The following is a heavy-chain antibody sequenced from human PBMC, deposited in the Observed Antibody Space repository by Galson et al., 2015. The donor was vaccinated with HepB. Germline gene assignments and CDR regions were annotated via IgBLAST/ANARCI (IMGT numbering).Heavy chain of an antibody. CDR2: TYYRSNWYT. J-gene: IGHJ4*02. Sequence: CAISGDSVSTNSAAWNWIRQSPSRGLEWLGRTYYRSNWYTDYALSLKSRITIDPDTSKNQFSLQLNSVTPEDTAVYYCARGPGDCDNGWFRTGPFDYWGQGTLVTVSS. CDR3: ARGPGDCDNGWFRTGPFDY. D-gene: IGHD6-19*01. CDR1: GDSVSTNSAA. V-gene: IGHV6-1*01.